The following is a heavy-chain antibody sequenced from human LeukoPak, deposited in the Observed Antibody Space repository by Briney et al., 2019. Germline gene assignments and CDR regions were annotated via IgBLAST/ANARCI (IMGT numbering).Heavy chain of an antibody. J-gene: IGHJ6*02. CDR1: GYTLTELS. V-gene: IGHV1-24*01. Sequence: ASVKVSCKVSGYTLTELSMHWVRQAPGKRLEWMGGFDPEDGETIYAQKFQGRVTMTEDTSTDTAYMELSSLRSEDTAVYYCATVTPDVLGYYYYYYGMDVWGQGTTVTVSS. D-gene: IGHD1-14*01. CDR3: ATVTPDVLGYYYYYYGMDV. CDR2: FDPEDGET.